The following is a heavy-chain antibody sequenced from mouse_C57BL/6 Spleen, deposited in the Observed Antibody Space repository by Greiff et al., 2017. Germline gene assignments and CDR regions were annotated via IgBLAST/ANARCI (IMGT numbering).Heavy chain of an antibody. Sequence: EVQLVESGGGLVKPGGSLKLSCAASGFTFSSYTMSWVRQTPEKRLEWVATISGGGGNTYYPDSVKGRFTISRDNAKNTLYLQMSSLRSEDTALYYCARHSDGYYPYWYFDVWGTGTTVTVSS. V-gene: IGHV5-9*01. CDR1: GFTFSSYT. CDR2: ISGGGGNT. CDR3: ARHSDGYYPYWYFDV. D-gene: IGHD2-3*01. J-gene: IGHJ1*03.